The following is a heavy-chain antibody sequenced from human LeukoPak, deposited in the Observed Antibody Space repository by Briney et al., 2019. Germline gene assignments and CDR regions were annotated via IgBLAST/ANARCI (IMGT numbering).Heavy chain of an antibody. CDR1: GFTVSSNY. CDR2: IYSGGST. Sequence: QSGGSLRLSCAASGFTVSSNYMSWVRQAPGKGLEWVSVIYSGGSTYYADSVKGRFTISRDNSKNTLYLQMNSLRAEDTAVYYCARTRQTTMIAKDAFDIWGQGTMVTVSS. D-gene: IGHD3-22*01. J-gene: IGHJ3*02. V-gene: IGHV3-53*01. CDR3: ARTRQTTMIAKDAFDI.